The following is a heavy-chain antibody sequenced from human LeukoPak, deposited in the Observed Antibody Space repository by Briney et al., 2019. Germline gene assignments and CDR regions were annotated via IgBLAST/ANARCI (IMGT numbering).Heavy chain of an antibody. V-gene: IGHV3-23*01. Sequence: GGSLRLSCAASGFTFSTYAMSWVRQAPGKGLEWVSVISGSGGSTNYADSVKGRFSISRGNSKNTVYLQMKSLRADDTAVYYCARAPGYCSDGSCYDYWGQGTLVTVSS. J-gene: IGHJ4*02. D-gene: IGHD2-15*01. CDR2: ISGSGGST. CDR1: GFTFSTYA. CDR3: ARAPGYCSDGSCYDY.